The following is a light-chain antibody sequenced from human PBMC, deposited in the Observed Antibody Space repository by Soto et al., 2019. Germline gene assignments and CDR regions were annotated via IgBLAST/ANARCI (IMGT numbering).Light chain of an antibody. Sequence: DIQMTQSPSSLSASVGDRVTITCRASQSISSYLNWYQQKPGKAPKLLIYAASILHSGVPSRFSGSGSGTDFTRTISRLQPEDFATYYCQHSYSTPFTVGPGTKVYIK. CDR3: QHSYSTPFT. CDR1: QSISSY. CDR2: AAS. V-gene: IGKV1-39*01. J-gene: IGKJ3*01.